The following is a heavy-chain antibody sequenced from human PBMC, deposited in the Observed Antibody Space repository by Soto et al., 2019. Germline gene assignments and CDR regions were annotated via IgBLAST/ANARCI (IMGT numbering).Heavy chain of an antibody. CDR3: AKDLGGSGSYYIFDY. J-gene: IGHJ4*02. D-gene: IGHD3-10*01. Sequence: QVQLVESGGGVVQPGRSLRLSCAASGFTFSSYGMHWVRQAPGKGLEWVAVISYDGSNKYYADSVKGRFTISRDNSNKSLYLQMNSLRAEDTAVYYCAKDLGGSGSYYIFDYWGQGTLVTVSS. V-gene: IGHV3-30*18. CDR1: GFTFSSYG. CDR2: ISYDGSNK.